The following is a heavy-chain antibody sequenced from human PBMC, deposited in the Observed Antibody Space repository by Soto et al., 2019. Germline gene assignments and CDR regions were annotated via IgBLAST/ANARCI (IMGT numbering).Heavy chain of an antibody. Sequence: QVQLVESGGGVVQPGRSLRLSCAASGFTFSSYAMHWVRQAPGKGLEWVAVISYDGSNKYYADSVKGRFTISRDNSKNTLYLQMTSLRAEDTAVYYCARDRLRYNCNDFPYYYYGMDVWGQGTTVTVSS. J-gene: IGHJ6*02. CDR1: GFTFSSYA. D-gene: IGHD1-1*01. CDR3: ARDRLRYNCNDFPYYYYGMDV. CDR2: ISYDGSNK. V-gene: IGHV3-30-3*01.